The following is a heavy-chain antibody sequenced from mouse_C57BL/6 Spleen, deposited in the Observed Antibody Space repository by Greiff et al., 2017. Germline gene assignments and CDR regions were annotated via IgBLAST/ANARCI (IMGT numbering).Heavy chain of an antibody. CDR1: GYTFTSYW. J-gene: IGHJ2*01. CDR3: ARGGTTVVFDY. CDR2: IYPSDSET. V-gene: IGHV1-61*01. D-gene: IGHD1-1*01. Sequence: QVQLQQPGAELVRPGSSVKLSCKASGYTFTSYWMDWVKQRPGQGLEWIGNIYPSDSETHYNQKFKDKATLTVDKSSSTAYMQLSSLTSEDSAVYCGARGGTTVVFDYWGQGTTLTVSS.